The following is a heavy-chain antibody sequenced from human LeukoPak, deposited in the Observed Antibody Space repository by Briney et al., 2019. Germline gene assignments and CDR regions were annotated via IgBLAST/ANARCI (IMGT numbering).Heavy chain of an antibody. CDR2: IGGSGAST. J-gene: IGHJ3*02. Sequence: GGSLRLSCAASGFSFSTYVMSWVRQAPGRGLEWVALIGGSGASTYYADSVKGRFTISRDNSKNTLYLQMNSLRAEDTAVYYCAKEIAWLVLLDAFDIWGQGTMVTVSS. CDR1: GFSFSTYV. D-gene: IGHD6-19*01. CDR3: AKEIAWLVLLDAFDI. V-gene: IGHV3-23*01.